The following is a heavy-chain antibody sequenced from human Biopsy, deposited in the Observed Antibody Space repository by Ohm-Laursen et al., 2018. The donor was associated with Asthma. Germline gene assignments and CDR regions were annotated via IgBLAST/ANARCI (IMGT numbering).Heavy chain of an antibody. CDR3: ARGVDRVTGLLDHFDS. Sequence: GTLSLTCTVSGGSINNFYWSWIRQPPGKGLGSIGHVYYSGSTNYNPSLKSRVTISIDASKNQFSLKLTSVTAADTAVYYCARGVDRVTGLLDHFDSWGQGTLVTVSS. V-gene: IGHV4-59*01. J-gene: IGHJ4*02. D-gene: IGHD2-21*02. CDR1: GGSINNFY. CDR2: VYYSGST.